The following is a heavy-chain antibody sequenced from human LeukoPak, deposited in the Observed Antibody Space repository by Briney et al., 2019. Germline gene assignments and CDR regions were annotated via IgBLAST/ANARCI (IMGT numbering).Heavy chain of an antibody. CDR1: GGSISSGDYY. J-gene: IGHJ2*01. CDR3: ARGVSMIVVVIHDWYFDL. CDR2: VYRSGSS. V-gene: IGHV4-30-4*01. Sequence: PSQTLSLTCTVSGGSISSGDYYWTWIRQPPGKGLEWIGYVYRSGSSYYNPSLKSRVTISIDTSNNQFSLKLSSVTAADTAVYYCARGVSMIVVVIHDWYFDLWGRGTLVTVSS. D-gene: IGHD3-22*01.